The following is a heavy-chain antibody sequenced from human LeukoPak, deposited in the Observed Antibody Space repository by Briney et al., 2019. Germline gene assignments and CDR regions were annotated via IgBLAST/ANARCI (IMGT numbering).Heavy chain of an antibody. D-gene: IGHD3-3*01. CDR1: GDSISNYY. CDR2: IYYSGST. V-gene: IGHV4-59*01. CDR3: ARLYYDFYYYYMDV. J-gene: IGHJ6*03. Sequence: PSETLSLTCIVSGDSISNYYWSWIRQPPGKGLEWIGYIYYSGSTNYNPSLKSRVTISVDTSKNQFSLKLSSVTAADTAVYYCARLYYDFYYYYMDVWGKGTTVTVSS.